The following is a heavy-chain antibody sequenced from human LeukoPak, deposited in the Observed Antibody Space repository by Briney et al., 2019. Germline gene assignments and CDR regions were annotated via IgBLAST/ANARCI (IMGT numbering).Heavy chain of an antibody. J-gene: IGHJ4*02. Sequence: GASVKVSCKASGFTFTSYDINWVRQATGQGLEWMGWMNPNSGNTGYAQKFQGRVTITRNTSISTAYMELSSLRSEDTAVYYCARVVPAPDYYDSSGYLGYWSQGTLVTVSS. V-gene: IGHV1-8*01. CDR1: GFTFTSYD. D-gene: IGHD3-22*01. CDR3: ARVVPAPDYYDSSGYLGY. CDR2: MNPNSGNT.